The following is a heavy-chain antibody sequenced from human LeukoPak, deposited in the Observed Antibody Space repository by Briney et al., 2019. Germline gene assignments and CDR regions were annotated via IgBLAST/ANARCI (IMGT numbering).Heavy chain of an antibody. CDR3: AGGDRNGWYFDY. CDR1: GFAFDDHG. V-gene: IGHV3-20*04. J-gene: IGHJ4*02. D-gene: IGHD6-19*01. Sequence: GGSLRLSCAASGFAFDDHGMRWVRQVPGKGLEWVSGINWNGASTGYADSVKGRFTISRDNAKNSLYLQMNSLRAEDTALYYCAGGDRNGWYFDYWGQGTLVTVSS. CDR2: INWNGAST.